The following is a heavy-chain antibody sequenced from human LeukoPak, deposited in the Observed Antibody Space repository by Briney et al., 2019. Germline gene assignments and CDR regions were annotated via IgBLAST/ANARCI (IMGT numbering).Heavy chain of an antibody. J-gene: IGHJ4*02. Sequence: ASVKVSCKASGYTFTGYYIHWVRQAPRQGLEWMGWINPNSGGTNYAQKFQGRVTMTRDTSISTAYMELSRLRSDDTAVYYCARDLAELNSRFDYWGQGTLVTVSS. V-gene: IGHV1-2*02. D-gene: IGHD4-23*01. CDR3: ARDLAELNSRFDY. CDR2: INPNSGGT. CDR1: GYTFTGYY.